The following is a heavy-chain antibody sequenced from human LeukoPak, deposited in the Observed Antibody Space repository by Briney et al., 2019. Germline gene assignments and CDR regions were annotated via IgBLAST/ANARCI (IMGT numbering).Heavy chain of an antibody. CDR1: GYPFTNYG. CDR2: ISATNGHT. Sequence: ASVKVSCKASGYPFTNYGISWVRQAPGQGLEWMGWISATNGHTNYAQILQGRVTMTTDTSTTTAYMELRGLRSDDTAVYYCARDRMPDYGDYILFGEYFDYWGQGTQVTVSS. D-gene: IGHD4-17*01. J-gene: IGHJ4*02. CDR3: ARDRMPDYGDYILFGEYFDY. V-gene: IGHV1-18*01.